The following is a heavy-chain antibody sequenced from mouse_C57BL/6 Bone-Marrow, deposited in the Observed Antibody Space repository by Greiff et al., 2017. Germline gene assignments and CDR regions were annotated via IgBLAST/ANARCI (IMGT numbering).Heavy chain of an antibody. CDR1: GFTFSDYY. D-gene: IGHD1-1*01. Sequence: EVQLQESGGGLVQPGGSLKLSCAASGFTFSDYYMYWVRQTPEKRLEWVAYISNGGGSTYYPDTVKGRFTISRDNAKNTLYLQMSRLKSEDTAMYYCARHRYYDGSSPHWYFDVWGTGTTVTVSS. V-gene: IGHV5-12*01. CDR3: ARHRYYDGSSPHWYFDV. J-gene: IGHJ1*03. CDR2: ISNGGGST.